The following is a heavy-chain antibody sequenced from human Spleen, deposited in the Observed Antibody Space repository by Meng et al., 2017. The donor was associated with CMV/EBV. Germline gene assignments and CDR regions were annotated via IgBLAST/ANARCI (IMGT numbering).Heavy chain of an antibody. V-gene: IGHV3-74*01. CDR1: GFTFSSYW. Sequence: GESLKISCSASGFTFSSYWMHWVRQAPGKGLVWVSRISTDGSSASYADSVKGRFTISRDNAKNTLYLQMNSLRAEDTAIYYCATDEGAYWGQGTLVTVSS. CDR3: ATDEGAY. D-gene: IGHD1-26*01. CDR2: ISTDGSSA. J-gene: IGHJ4*02.